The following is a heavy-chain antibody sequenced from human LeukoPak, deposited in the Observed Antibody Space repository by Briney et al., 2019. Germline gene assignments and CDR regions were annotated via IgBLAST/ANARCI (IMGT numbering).Heavy chain of an antibody. V-gene: IGHV3-74*01. D-gene: IGHD2-21*02. CDR2: ISGDGSST. CDR3: AKDVPPYCGGDCYSWSPQIDY. Sequence: GGSLRLSCAASGFTFSSYWMHWVRQAPGKGLVWVSRISGDGSSTSYADSVKGRFTISRDNAKNTLYLQMNSLRAEDTAVYYCAKDVPPYCGGDCYSWSPQIDYWGQGTLVTVSS. J-gene: IGHJ4*02. CDR1: GFTFSSYW.